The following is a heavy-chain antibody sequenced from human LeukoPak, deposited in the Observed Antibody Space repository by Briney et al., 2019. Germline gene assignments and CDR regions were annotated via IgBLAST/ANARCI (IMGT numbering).Heavy chain of an antibody. CDR1: GYTFTDYY. CDR3: ARAVGSAGDY. D-gene: IGHD6-19*01. CDR2: INPKIDDT. V-gene: IGHV1-2*02. Sequence: GASVTVSCTASGYTFTDYYIHWVRQAPGQGLEWMGWINPKIDDTIYNQKFRGRVTMTTDSSITTASLELTGLNSDDTAVYYCARAVGSAGDYWGQGTLVIVSS. J-gene: IGHJ4*02.